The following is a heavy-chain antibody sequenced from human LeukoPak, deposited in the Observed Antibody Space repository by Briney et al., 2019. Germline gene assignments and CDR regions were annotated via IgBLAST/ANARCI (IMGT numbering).Heavy chain of an antibody. CDR2: ISGSGGIT. CDR3: AKGSSGGSYHPFDY. V-gene: IGHV3-23*01. CDR1: GFTFSNYG. D-gene: IGHD1-26*01. Sequence: GGSLRLSCAASGFTFSNYGMNWVRQAPGKGLQWVSGISGSGGITYYADSVKGRFTISRDNSKNTLYLQMNSLRVEDTAVYYCAKGSSGGSYHPFDYWGQGTLVTVSS. J-gene: IGHJ4*02.